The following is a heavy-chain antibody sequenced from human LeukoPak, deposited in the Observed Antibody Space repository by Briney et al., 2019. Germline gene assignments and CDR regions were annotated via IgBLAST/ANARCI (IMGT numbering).Heavy chain of an antibody. CDR3: ARVGDMITFGGVILEGYFDY. V-gene: IGHV6-1*01. CDR1: GDSFSSNSAA. D-gene: IGHD3-16*01. J-gene: IGHJ4*02. Sequence: SQTLSLTCAISGDSFSSNSAAWNWIRQSPSRGLEWLGRTYYRSKWYNDYAVSMKSRITINPDTSKNQFSLQLNSVTPEDTAVYYCARVGDMITFGGVILEGYFDYWGQGTLVTVSS. CDR2: TYYRSKWYN.